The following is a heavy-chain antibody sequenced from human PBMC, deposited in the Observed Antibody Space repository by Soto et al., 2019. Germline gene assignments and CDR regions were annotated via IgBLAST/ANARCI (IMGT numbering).Heavy chain of an antibody. J-gene: IGHJ6*03. CDR1: GFTFSSYG. Sequence: QVQLVESGGGVVQPGRSLRLSCAASGFTFSSYGMHWVRQAPGKGLEWVAVIWYDGSNKYYADPVKGRFTISRDNSKNTLYLLLNKLRAEDTAVYYCAIDGEMSRLPCYYYYYMEVWGKGTTVTVS. D-gene: IGHD3-10*01. CDR2: IWYDGSNK. CDR3: AIDGEMSRLPCYYYYYMEV. V-gene: IGHV3-33*01.